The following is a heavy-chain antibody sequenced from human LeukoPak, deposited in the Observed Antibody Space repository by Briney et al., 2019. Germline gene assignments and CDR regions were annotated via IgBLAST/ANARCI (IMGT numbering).Heavy chain of an antibody. Sequence: GGSLRLSCVTSGFTFTDYWMTWVRQAPGKGLEWVANIKEDGTVRYYVDSVKGRFSISRDNAKNSLYLQLNSLRVEDTAVYYCATEGTDGRGSFGWFDSWGQGTLVTVSS. D-gene: IGHD3-10*01. J-gene: IGHJ5*01. CDR3: ATEGTDGRGSFGWFDS. CDR1: GFTFTDYW. V-gene: IGHV3-7*01. CDR2: IKEDGTVR.